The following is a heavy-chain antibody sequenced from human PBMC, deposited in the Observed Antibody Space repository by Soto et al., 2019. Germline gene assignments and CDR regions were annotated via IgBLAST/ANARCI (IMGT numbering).Heavy chain of an antibody. CDR1: GYTFTSYG. J-gene: IGHJ4*02. CDR3: ARDGITNDYGDYEEFDY. Sequence: QVQLVQSGAEVQKPGASVKVSCKASGYTFTSYGISWVRQAPGQGLEWMGWISAYNGNTNYAQKLQGRVTMTTDTSTSTAYMELRSLRSDDTAVYYCARDGITNDYGDYEEFDYWGQGTLVTVSS. D-gene: IGHD4-17*01. V-gene: IGHV1-18*01. CDR2: ISAYNGNT.